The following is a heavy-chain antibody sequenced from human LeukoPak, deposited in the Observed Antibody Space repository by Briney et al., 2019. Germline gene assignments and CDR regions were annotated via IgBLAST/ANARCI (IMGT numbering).Heavy chain of an antibody. J-gene: IGHJ3*02. Sequence: PGGSLRLSCAASGFTFSTYAMSWVRQAPGKGLEWVATVSGSGLYTYYADSVRGRFTISRDNSKDTFYLQMNSLKTEDTAVYYCTRDPRGSYGPDAFDIWGQGTMVTVSS. D-gene: IGHD1-26*01. V-gene: IGHV3-23*01. CDR1: GFTFSTYA. CDR2: VSGSGLYT. CDR3: TRDPRGSYGPDAFDI.